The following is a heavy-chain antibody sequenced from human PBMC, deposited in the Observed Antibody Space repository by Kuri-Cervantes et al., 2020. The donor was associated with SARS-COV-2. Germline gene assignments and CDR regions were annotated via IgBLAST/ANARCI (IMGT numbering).Heavy chain of an antibody. CDR2: MNPNSGNT. CDR3: ARVDCSSTSCSGDLGMFDY. V-gene: IGHV1-8*01. CDR1: GYTFTSYD. Sequence: ASVKVSCKASGYTFTSYDISWVRQATGQGLEWMGWMNPNSGNTGYAQKFQGRVTMTRNTSISTAYMELSSLRSEDTAVYYCARVDCSSTSCSGDLGMFDYWGQGTLVTVSS. J-gene: IGHJ4*02. D-gene: IGHD2-2*01.